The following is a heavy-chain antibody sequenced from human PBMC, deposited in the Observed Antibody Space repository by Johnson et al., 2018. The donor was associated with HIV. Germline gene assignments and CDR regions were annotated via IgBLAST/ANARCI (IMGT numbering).Heavy chain of an antibody. Sequence: VQLVESGGGLVQPGGSLRLSCAASGFTFSSYWMHWVRQAPGKGLVWVSRINSDGSSTSYADSVKGRFTISRDNAKNTLYLQMNSLRAEDTAVYYCAREEGTDILTRGDAFDIWGQGTMVTVSS. CDR2: INSDGSST. D-gene: IGHD3-9*01. CDR3: AREEGTDILTRGDAFDI. CDR1: GFTFSSYW. J-gene: IGHJ3*02. V-gene: IGHV3-74*01.